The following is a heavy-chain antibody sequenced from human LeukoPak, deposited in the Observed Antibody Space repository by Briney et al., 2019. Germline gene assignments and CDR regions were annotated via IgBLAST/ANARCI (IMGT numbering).Heavy chain of an antibody. Sequence: SVKVSCKASGGTFSSYAISWVRQAPGQGLEWMGGIIPIFGTANYAQKFQGRVTITTDESTSTAYMDLSSLRSEDTAVYYCARTVCSRTSCGYNWFDPWGQGTLVTVSS. CDR3: ARTVCSRTSCGYNWFDP. CDR2: IIPIFGTA. V-gene: IGHV1-69*05. J-gene: IGHJ5*02. CDR1: GGTFSSYA. D-gene: IGHD2-2*01.